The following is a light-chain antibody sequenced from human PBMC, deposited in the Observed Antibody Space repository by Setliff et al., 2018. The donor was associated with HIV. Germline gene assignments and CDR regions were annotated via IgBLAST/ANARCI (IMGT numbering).Light chain of an antibody. CDR2: QDD. J-gene: IGLJ1*01. CDR1: KLGNRY. Sequence: SYELTQPPSVSVSPGQTASITCSGDKLGNRYVCWYQQKPGQSPVLLTYQDDKRPSGIPERFSGSNSGNTATLTISGTQAMDEADYYCQAWDSGAYVFGTGTKVTVL. CDR3: QAWDSGAYV. V-gene: IGLV3-1*01.